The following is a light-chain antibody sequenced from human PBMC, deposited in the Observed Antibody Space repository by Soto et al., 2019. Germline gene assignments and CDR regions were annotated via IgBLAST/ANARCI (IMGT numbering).Light chain of an antibody. CDR2: DTS. Sequence: QAVVTQEPSLTVSPGGTVTLTCGSSTGAVTSGHYPYWFQQKPGQAPRTLIYDTSNKHSGTPARFSGSLLGGKAALTLSGEQHEEEDEYYCLLSYSGAHVVFGGGTQLTVL. J-gene: IGLJ2*01. CDR1: TGAVTSGHY. V-gene: IGLV7-46*01. CDR3: LLSYSGAHVV.